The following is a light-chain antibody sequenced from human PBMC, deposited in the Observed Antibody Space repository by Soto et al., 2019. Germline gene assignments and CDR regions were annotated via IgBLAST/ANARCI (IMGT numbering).Light chain of an antibody. CDR3: MQPLQSWT. CDR2: LGS. J-gene: IGKJ1*01. CDR1: QSLLHSNGYNY. V-gene: IGKV2-28*01. Sequence: DIVMTQTPISLPVTPGEPASISCRSSQSLLHSNGYNYLDWCLQKPGQSPQLLIYLGSNRASGVPDRFSGSGSGTDFTLKFSRVEAEDVGVYYCMQPLQSWTSCQVTKVDIK.